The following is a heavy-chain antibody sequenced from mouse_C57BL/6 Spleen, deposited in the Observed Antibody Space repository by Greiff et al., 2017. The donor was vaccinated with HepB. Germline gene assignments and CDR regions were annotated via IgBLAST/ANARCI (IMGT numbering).Heavy chain of an antibody. CDR1: GYTFTDYE. J-gene: IGHJ2*01. Sequence: VKLVESGAELVRPGASVTLSCKASGYTFTDYEMHWVKQTPVHGLEWIGAIDPETGGTAYNQKFKGKAILTADKSSSTAYMELRSLTSEDSAVYYCTRRGDYGDFDYWGQGTTLTVSS. CDR2: IDPETGGT. V-gene: IGHV1-15*01. D-gene: IGHD2-4*01. CDR3: TRRGDYGDFDY.